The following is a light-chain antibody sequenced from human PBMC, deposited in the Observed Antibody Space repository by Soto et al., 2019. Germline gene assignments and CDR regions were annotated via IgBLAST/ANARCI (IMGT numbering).Light chain of an antibody. J-gene: IGLJ1*01. CDR1: SSDVGSYNL. CDR3: KSYAGSNTYV. CDR2: EGS. Sequence: QSALTQPASVSGAPGQSITISCAGTSSDVGSYNLVSWYQNHPGKAPKLMIYEGSKRPSGVSNRFSGSKSGNTASLTVSGLQAADEADYFCKSYAGSNTYVFGSGTKVTVL. V-gene: IGLV2-14*02.